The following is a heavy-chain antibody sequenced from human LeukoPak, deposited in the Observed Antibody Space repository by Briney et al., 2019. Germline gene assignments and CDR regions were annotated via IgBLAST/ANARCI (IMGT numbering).Heavy chain of an antibody. J-gene: IGHJ4*02. CDR1: GYTLIELS. CDR3: ATAIPDYDFWSGCV. CDR2: FDPEDGET. Sequence: GASVKVSCKVSGYTLIELSMHWVRQAPGKGLEWMGGFDPEDGETIYAQKFQGRVTMTEDTSTDTAYMELSSLRPEDTAVYYCATAIPDYDFWSGCVWGQGTLVTVSS. V-gene: IGHV1-24*01. D-gene: IGHD3-3*01.